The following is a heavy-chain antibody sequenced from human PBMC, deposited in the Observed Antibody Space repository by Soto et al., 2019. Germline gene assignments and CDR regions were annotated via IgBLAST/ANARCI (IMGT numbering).Heavy chain of an antibody. CDR2: IHYSGRT. Sequence: SETLSLTCSVSNGPISGFYWTWIRQPPGKILEWIGYIHYSGRTDYNPSLTSRATMSVDTSKNQFSLNLKSITAADTAVYYCVRVGVGIGNHFDSWGRGTLVTVSS. CDR3: VRVGVGIGNHFDS. J-gene: IGHJ4*02. V-gene: IGHV4-59*12. D-gene: IGHD1-26*01. CDR1: NGPISGFY.